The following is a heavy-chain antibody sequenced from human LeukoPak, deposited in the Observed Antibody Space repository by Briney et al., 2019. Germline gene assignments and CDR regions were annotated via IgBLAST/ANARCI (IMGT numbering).Heavy chain of an antibody. J-gene: IGHJ2*01. Sequence: SETLSLTCTVSGGSISSGGYYWSWIRQPPGKGLEWIGYIYHSGSTYYNPSLKSRVTISVDRSKNQFSLKLSSVTAADTAVYYCASPSSIAAPTRKWYFDLWGRGTLVTVSS. CDR1: GGSISSGGYY. V-gene: IGHV4-30-2*01. D-gene: IGHD6-6*01. CDR3: ASPSSIAAPTRKWYFDL. CDR2: IYHSGST.